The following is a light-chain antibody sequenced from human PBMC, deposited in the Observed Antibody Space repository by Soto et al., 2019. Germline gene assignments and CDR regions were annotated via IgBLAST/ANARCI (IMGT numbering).Light chain of an antibody. CDR3: QQYNNWPGT. Sequence: ETVMTQSPATLSLFPGERATLSCRASQSVSNNLAWYQQKSGQSPRLLIYGASTRATGIPARFSGSGSETDFTLTISSLQSEDFAVYYCQQYNNWPGTFGQGTKVEIK. CDR1: QSVSNN. V-gene: IGKV3-15*01. J-gene: IGKJ1*01. CDR2: GAS.